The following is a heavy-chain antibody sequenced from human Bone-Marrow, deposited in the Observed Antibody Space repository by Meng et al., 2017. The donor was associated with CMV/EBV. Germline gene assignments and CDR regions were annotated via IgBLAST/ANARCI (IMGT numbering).Heavy chain of an antibody. CDR2: IIPIFGTA. CDR3: ARDLVSIFGATYYFDY. J-gene: IGHJ4*02. Sequence: SVKVSCKASGGTFSSYAISWVRQAPGQGLEWMGGIIPIFGTANYAQKFQGRVTMTRDTSTSTVYMELSSLRSEDTAVYYCARDLVSIFGATYYFDYWGQGTLVTVSS. CDR1: GGTFSSYA. V-gene: IGHV1-69*05. D-gene: IGHD3-3*01.